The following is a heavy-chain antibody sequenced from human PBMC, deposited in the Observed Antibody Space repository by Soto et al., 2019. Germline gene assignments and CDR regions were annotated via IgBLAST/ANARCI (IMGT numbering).Heavy chain of an antibody. CDR2: IYYSGST. J-gene: IGHJ4*02. CDR1: GGSISSYY. CDR3: ARRWGRRFAS. V-gene: IGHV4-59*08. Sequence: QVQLQESGPGLVKPSETLSLTCTVSGGSISSYYWSWIRQPPGQGLEWIGYIYYSGSTNYNPSLTMRVTISVDTAKSRFCLKLSSVTAADTGLYYCARRWGRRFASWGRGTLVSVPS. D-gene: IGHD2-15*01.